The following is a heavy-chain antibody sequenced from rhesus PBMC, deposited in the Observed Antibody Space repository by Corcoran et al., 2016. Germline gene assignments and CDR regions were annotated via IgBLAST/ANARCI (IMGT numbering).Heavy chain of an antibody. CDR3: ARIYDSGYFDY. Sequence: QVQLQESGPGLVKPSETLSLTCAVSGGSVSSSNWWSWSRQPPGKGLELIGYISGSSGSTYYNPSLKSRVTISTATSKNQFSLKLSSVTAADTAVYYCARIYDSGYFDYWGQGVLVTVSS. D-gene: IGHD3-28*01. V-gene: IGHV4-65*01. CDR1: GGSVSSSNW. J-gene: IGHJ4*01. CDR2: ISGSSGST.